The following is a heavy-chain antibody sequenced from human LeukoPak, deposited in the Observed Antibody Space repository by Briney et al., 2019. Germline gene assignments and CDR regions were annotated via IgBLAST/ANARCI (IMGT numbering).Heavy chain of an antibody. V-gene: IGHV4-38-2*02. D-gene: IGHD1-26*01. CDR1: GYSISSGYY. CDR2: IYHSGST. J-gene: IGHJ4*02. CDR3: ARVKVGAY. Sequence: SETLSLTCTVSGYSISSGYYWGWIRQPPGKGLEWIGSIYHSGSTYYNPSLKSRVTISVDTSKNQFSLKLSSVTAADTAVYYCARVKVGAYWGQGTLVTVSS.